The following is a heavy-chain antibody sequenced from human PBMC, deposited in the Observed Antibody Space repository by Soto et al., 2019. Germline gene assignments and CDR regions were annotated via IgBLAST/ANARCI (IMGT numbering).Heavy chain of an antibody. J-gene: IGHJ6*02. CDR3: ARSSGYYYCGMDV. D-gene: IGHD6-6*01. Sequence: GGSLRLSCAASGFTFSSYGMHWVRQAPGKGLEWVAVIWYDGSNKYYADSVKGRFTISRDNSKNTLYLQMNSLRAEDTAVYYCARSSGYYYCGMDVWGQGTTVTVSS. V-gene: IGHV3-33*01. CDR2: IWYDGSNK. CDR1: GFTFSSYG.